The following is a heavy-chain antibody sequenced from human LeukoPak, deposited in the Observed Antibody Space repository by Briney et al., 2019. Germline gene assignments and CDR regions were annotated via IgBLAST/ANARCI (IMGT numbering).Heavy chain of an antibody. D-gene: IGHD6-13*01. CDR3: ARNPIISSWYKVNWFDP. V-gene: IGHV4-34*01. CDR1: GGSFSGYY. CDR2: INHSGST. J-gene: IGHJ5*02. Sequence: PSETLSLTCAVYGGSFSGYYWSWIRQPPGKGLEWIGEINHSGSTNYNPSLKSRVTISVDTSKNQFSLKLSSVTAADTAVYYCARNPIISSWYKVNWFDPWGQGTLVTVSS.